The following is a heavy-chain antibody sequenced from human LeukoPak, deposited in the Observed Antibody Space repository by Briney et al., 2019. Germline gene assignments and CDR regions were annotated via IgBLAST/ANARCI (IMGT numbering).Heavy chain of an antibody. J-gene: IGHJ4*02. CDR2: LYHSGST. CDR1: GYSISSGYY. CDR3: ARLYTGSWYFGY. D-gene: IGHD6-13*01. Sequence: PSETLSLTCAVSGYSISSGYYWGWIRQPPGNGLEWIGNLYHSGSTYYNPSLKSRVTISVDTSKNQFSLKLSSVTAADTAVYYCARLYTGSWYFGYWGQGTLVTVSS. V-gene: IGHV4-38-2*01.